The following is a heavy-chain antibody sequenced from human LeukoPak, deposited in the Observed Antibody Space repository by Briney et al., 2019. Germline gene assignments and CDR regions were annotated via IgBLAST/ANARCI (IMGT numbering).Heavy chain of an antibody. CDR1: GGSISSYC. CDR3: ARDGGYCSSTSCSRWGYYGMDV. Sequence: PSETLSLTCTVSGGSISSYCWSWIRQPPGKGLEWIGYIYYSGSTNYNPSLKSRVTISVDTSKNQFSLKLSSVTAADTAVYYCARDGGYCSSTSCSRWGYYGMDVWGQGTTVTVSS. V-gene: IGHV4-59*01. D-gene: IGHD2-2*01. J-gene: IGHJ6*02. CDR2: IYYSGST.